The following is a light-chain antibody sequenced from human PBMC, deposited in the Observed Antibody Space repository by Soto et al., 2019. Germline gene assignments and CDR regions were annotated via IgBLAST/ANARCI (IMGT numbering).Light chain of an antibody. Sequence: DIQMTQSPSSLSASVGDRVTITCRASQSISNYLNWYQQKPGKAPKVLIYAASSLQSGVPLRFSGSGSGTAFSLTISSLQPEDFATYYCQQNYNTPRTFGQGTKVDIK. CDR3: QQNYNTPRT. V-gene: IGKV1-39*01. CDR2: AAS. CDR1: QSISNY. J-gene: IGKJ1*01.